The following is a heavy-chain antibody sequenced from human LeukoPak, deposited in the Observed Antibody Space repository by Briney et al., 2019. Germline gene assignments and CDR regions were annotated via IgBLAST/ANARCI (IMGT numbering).Heavy chain of an antibody. CDR2: INAGNGNT. CDR3: ARDVRYCSSTSCYSFDY. D-gene: IGHD2-2*01. Sequence: ASVKVSCKASGYTFTSYAMHWVRQAPGQRLEWMGWINAGNGNTKYSQKFQGRVTITRDTSASTAYMELSSLRSEDTAVYYCARDVRYCSSTSCYSFDYWGQGTLVTVSS. V-gene: IGHV1-3*01. J-gene: IGHJ4*02. CDR1: GYTFTSYA.